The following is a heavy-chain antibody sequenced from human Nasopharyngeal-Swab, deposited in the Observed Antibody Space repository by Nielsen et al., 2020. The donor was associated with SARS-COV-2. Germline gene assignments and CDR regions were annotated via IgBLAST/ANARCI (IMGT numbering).Heavy chain of an antibody. D-gene: IGHD5-24*01. CDR1: GGSINNYQ. V-gene: IGHV4-59*08. CDR3: ARRKDRDAYNSRGFDF. Sequence: SDTLSLTCTVSGGSINNYQWSWIRQPPGKGLEWVGCILYSGYTKYNPSLKSRFTISVDTSKSQVSLKLSSVTAADTAMYYCARRKDRDAYNSRGFDFWGQGTLVTVSS. J-gene: IGHJ4*02. CDR2: ILYSGYT.